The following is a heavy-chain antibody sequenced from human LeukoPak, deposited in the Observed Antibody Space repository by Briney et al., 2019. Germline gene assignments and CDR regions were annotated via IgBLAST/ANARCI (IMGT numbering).Heavy chain of an antibody. CDR3: AREVSYDFWSGYYSDV. CDR1: GFTFSSYS. V-gene: IGHV3-48*04. D-gene: IGHD3-3*01. Sequence: PGGSLRLSCAASGFTFSSYSMNWVRQAPGKGLEWVSYISSSGSTIYYADSVKGRFTISRDNAKNSLYLQMNSLRAEDTAVYYCAREVSYDFWSGYYSDVWGKGTTVTVSS. CDR2: ISSSGSTI. J-gene: IGHJ6*04.